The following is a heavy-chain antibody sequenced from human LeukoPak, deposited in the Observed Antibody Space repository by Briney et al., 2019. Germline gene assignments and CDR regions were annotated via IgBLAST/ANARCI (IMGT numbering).Heavy chain of an antibody. Sequence: GGSLRLSCAVFGVTVSSNYMSWVRQAPGKGLEWVSVIYDGGSTYYADSVKGRFTISRDNSKNTLYLQMNSLRAEDTAVNYCARLEIRAIDAFDIWGQGTMVTVSS. CDR1: GVTVSSNY. D-gene: IGHD5-24*01. J-gene: IGHJ3*02. CDR3: ARLEIRAIDAFDI. V-gene: IGHV3-53*01. CDR2: IYDGGST.